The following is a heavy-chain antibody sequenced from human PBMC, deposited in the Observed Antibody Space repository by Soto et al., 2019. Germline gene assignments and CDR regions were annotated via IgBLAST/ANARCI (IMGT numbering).Heavy chain of an antibody. J-gene: IGHJ4*02. D-gene: IGHD5-18*01. Sequence: VSCTASGGTFSSYAISWVRQAPGQGLEWMGGIIPIFGTANYAQKFQGRVTITADESTSTAYMELSSLRSEDTAVYYCASARGDRGRYSYGQDYWGQGTLVTVSS. CDR2: IIPIFGTA. CDR3: ASARGDRGRYSYGQDY. V-gene: IGHV1-69*01. CDR1: GGTFSSYA.